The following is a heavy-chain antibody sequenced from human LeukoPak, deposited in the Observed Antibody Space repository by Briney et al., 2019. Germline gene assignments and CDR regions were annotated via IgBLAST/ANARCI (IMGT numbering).Heavy chain of an antibody. J-gene: IGHJ4*02. V-gene: IGHV4-34*01. CDR1: GGSFSGDF. CDR2: INHSGRT. Sequence: SETLSLTCGVYGGSFSGDFWTWLRQAPGKGLEWIGEINHSGRTNYSPSLTSRVTISVDTSMNQFSLQLRSVTAADTAVYYCARGQYDSGGYHYGIRAFYFDYWGQGILVTVSS. D-gene: IGHD3-22*01. CDR3: ARGQYDSGGYHYGIRAFYFDY.